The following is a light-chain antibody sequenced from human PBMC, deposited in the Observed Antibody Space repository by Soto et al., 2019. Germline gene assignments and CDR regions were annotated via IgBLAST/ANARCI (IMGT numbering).Light chain of an antibody. J-gene: IGKJ1*01. Sequence: DIQMTQSPSTLSASVGDRVTITCWASQSIGSWLAWYQQKPGKAPKLLIYDASSLQSGVQSRFSGSGSGTEFTLTIRSLQPDDFATYYCKQSYSTPRTFGQGTKVEIK. CDR1: QSIGSW. CDR2: DAS. V-gene: IGKV1-5*01. CDR3: KQSYSTPRT.